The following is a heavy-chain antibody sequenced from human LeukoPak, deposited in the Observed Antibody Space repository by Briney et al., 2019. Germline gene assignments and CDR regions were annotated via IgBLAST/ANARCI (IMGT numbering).Heavy chain of an antibody. Sequence: GASVKVSCKASGGTFSSYAISWVRQAPGQGLEWMGGIIPIFGTANYAQKLQGRVTITADESTSTAYMELSSLRSEDTAVYYCARSEYYYGSGSKRHKGGWFDPWGQGTLVTVSS. CDR2: IIPIFGTA. CDR1: GGTFSSYA. D-gene: IGHD3-10*01. V-gene: IGHV1-69*13. CDR3: ARSEYYYGSGSKRHKGGWFDP. J-gene: IGHJ5*02.